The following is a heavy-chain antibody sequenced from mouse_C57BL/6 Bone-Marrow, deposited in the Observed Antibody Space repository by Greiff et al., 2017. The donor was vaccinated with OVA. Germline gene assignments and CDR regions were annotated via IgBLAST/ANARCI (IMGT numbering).Heavy chain of an antibody. V-gene: IGHV2-6*01. D-gene: IGHD3-3*01. J-gene: IGHJ3*01. Sequence: VKVVESGPGLVAPSQSLSITCTVSGFSLTSYGVDWVRQSPGKGLEWLGVIWGVGSTNYNSALKSRLSISKDNSKSQVFLKMNSLQPDDTAMYXCASDRGAYWGQGTLVTVSA. CDR2: IWGVGST. CDR3: ASDRGAY. CDR1: GFSLTSYG.